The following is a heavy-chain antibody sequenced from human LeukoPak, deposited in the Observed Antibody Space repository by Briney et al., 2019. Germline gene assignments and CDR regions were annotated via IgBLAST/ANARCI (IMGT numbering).Heavy chain of an antibody. CDR2: INPNSGGT. Sequence: ASVKVSCKASGYTFTSYGISWVRQAPGQGLEWMGWINPNSGGTNYAQKFQGWVTMTRDTSISTAYMELSRLRSDDTAVYYCARAEVRGVIPFDYWGQGTLVTVSS. CDR3: ARAEVRGVIPFDY. J-gene: IGHJ4*02. CDR1: GYTFTSYG. D-gene: IGHD3-10*01. V-gene: IGHV1-2*04.